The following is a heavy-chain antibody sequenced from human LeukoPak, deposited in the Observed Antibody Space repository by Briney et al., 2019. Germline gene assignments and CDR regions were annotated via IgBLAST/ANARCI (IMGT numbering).Heavy chain of an antibody. D-gene: IGHD6-6*01. V-gene: IGHV3-23*01. Sequence: GGSLRLSCVASGFSFSIYGMTWVRQAPGKGLEWVSSISGSGGEIHYADSVKGRSTISRDNSKNTVYLQMNSLRDEDTAVFYCAKGGPFSTSSQKYFDPWGQGSLVIVS. CDR1: GFSFSIYG. J-gene: IGHJ5*02. CDR3: AKGGPFSTSSQKYFDP. CDR2: ISGSGGEI.